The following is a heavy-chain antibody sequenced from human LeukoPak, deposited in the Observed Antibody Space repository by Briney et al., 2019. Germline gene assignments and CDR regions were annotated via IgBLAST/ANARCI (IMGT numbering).Heavy chain of an antibody. CDR1: GGSISTYY. Sequence: SETLSLTCTVSGGSISTYYLSWIRQPPGKGLEWIGYIYHSESNKYNPSLKRLVTFSVNTSHTQFSLKISSVTAADAAYYYCGRDGYSGSDALWGQGTLVTVSS. CDR3: GRDGYSGSDAL. V-gene: IGHV4-59*01. J-gene: IGHJ4*02. CDR2: IYHSESN. D-gene: IGHD5-12*01.